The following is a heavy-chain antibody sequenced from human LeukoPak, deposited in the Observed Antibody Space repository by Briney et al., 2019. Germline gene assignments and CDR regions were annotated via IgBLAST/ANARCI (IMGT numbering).Heavy chain of an antibody. CDR3: ARDLTYYYGSGSYYKNYYYGMDV. V-gene: IGHV3-30*04. D-gene: IGHD3-10*01. CDR1: GFTFSSYA. CDR2: ISYDGSNK. Sequence: PGRSLRLSCAASGFTFSSYAMHWVRQAPGKGLEWVAVISYDGSNKYYADSVKGRFTISRDNSKNTLCLQMNSLRAEDTAVYYCARDLTYYYGSGSYYKNYYYGMDVWGKGTTVTVSS. J-gene: IGHJ6*04.